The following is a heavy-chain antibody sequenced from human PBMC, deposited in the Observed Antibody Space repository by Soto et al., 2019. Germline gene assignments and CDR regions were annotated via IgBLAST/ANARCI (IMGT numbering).Heavy chain of an antibody. V-gene: IGHV4-34*01. Sequence: SETLSLTCAVYGGSFSGYYWSWIRQPPGKGLEWIEEINHSGSTNYNPSLKSRVTISVDTSKNQFSLKLSSVTAADTAVYYCARGYYVWGSYRYPFDYWGQGTLVTVSS. J-gene: IGHJ4*02. CDR2: INHSGST. CDR3: ARGYYVWGSYRYPFDY. CDR1: GGSFSGYY. D-gene: IGHD3-16*02.